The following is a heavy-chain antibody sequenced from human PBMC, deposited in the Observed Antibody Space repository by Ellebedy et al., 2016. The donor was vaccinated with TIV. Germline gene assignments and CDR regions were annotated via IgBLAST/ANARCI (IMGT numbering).Heavy chain of an antibody. V-gene: IGHV1-18*01. Sequence: AASVKVSCKASGYTFSSNGLSWVRQAPGQGLEWMGWISTYNGNTKYAQKLQGRVTMTTDTSTTTAYMELRSLISDDTAVYYCARDVVVAGNGAPFDYWGQGTLVTVSS. CDR2: ISTYNGNT. CDR1: GYTFSSNG. CDR3: ARDVVVAGNGAPFDY. J-gene: IGHJ4*02. D-gene: IGHD6-19*01.